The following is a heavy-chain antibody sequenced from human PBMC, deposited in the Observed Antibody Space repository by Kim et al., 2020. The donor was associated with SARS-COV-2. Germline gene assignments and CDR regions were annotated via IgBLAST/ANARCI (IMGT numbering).Heavy chain of an antibody. D-gene: IGHD5-12*01. J-gene: IGHJ3*02. CDR3: ARGRGYGSFCDI. V-gene: IGHV4-34*01. Sequence: NCNPSLKSQVTISVDTSKNQFTLKLRSVTAADTAVYYCARGRGYGSFCDIWGQGTMVTVSS.